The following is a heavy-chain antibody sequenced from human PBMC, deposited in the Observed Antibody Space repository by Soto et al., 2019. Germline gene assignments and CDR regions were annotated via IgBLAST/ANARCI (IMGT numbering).Heavy chain of an antibody. CDR2: ISSSGSTI. CDR3: ARDGAVAGLIPYYYYYGMDV. CDR1: GFTFSDYY. V-gene: IGHV3-11*01. D-gene: IGHD6-19*01. Sequence: QVQLVESGGGLVKPGGSLRLSYAASGFTFSDYYMSWIRQAPGKGLEWVSYISSSGSTIYYADSVKGRFTISRDNAKNSLYLQMNSLRAEDTAVYYCARDGAVAGLIPYYYYYGMDVWGQGTTVTVSS. J-gene: IGHJ6*02.